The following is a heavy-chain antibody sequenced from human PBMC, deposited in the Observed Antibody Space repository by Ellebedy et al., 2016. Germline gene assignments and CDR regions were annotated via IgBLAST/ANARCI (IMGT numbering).Heavy chain of an antibody. D-gene: IGHD4-17*01. V-gene: IGHV3-64D*06. Sequence: GGSLRLXXAASGFTFSSYWMHWVRQAPGKGLEYVSAISSNGGSTYYADSVKGRFTISRDNSKNTLYLQMSSLRAEDTAVYYCVKAPPVLDYGDDGGDDAFDIWGQGTMVTVSS. CDR1: GFTFSSYW. CDR3: VKAPPVLDYGDDGGDDAFDI. CDR2: ISSNGGST. J-gene: IGHJ3*02.